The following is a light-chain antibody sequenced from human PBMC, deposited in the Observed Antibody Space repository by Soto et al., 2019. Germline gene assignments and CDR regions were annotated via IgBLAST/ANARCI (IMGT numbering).Light chain of an antibody. CDR3: QQSYSTPPET. CDR1: QSIRRW. V-gene: IGKV1-39*01. Sequence: DIQMTQSPSTLSASVGDRVTITCRASQSIRRWLAWYQQKPGKAPKLLIYAASSLQSGAPSRFSGSGSGTDFTLTISSLQPEDFATYYCQQSYSTPPETFGQGTRLEIK. CDR2: AAS. J-gene: IGKJ5*01.